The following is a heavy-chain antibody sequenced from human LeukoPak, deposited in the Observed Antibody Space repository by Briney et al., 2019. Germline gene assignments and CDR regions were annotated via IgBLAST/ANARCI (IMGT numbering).Heavy chain of an antibody. Sequence: GGSLRLSCAASGFTFSSYAMSWVRQAPGKGLEWVSAISGSGGSTYYADSVKGRFTISRDNSKNTLYLQMNSLRAEDTAVYYCATKYSSPSYYYYYMDVWGKGTTVTVSS. V-gene: IGHV3-23*01. CDR3: ATKYSSPSYYYYYMDV. J-gene: IGHJ6*03. CDR1: GFTFSSYA. D-gene: IGHD6-6*01. CDR2: ISGSGGST.